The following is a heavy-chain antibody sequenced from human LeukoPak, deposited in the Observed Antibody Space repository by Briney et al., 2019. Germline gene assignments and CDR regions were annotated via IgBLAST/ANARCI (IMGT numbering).Heavy chain of an antibody. Sequence: SETLSLTCTVSGCSISSGYYWGWIRPPPGKGLEWIGSSYHNGGTYYNPSLKSRVTISLDTSKNQFSLKLSSVTAADTAVYYCARDSYDILTGSFDYWGQGTLVTVSS. D-gene: IGHD3-9*01. CDR1: GCSISSGYY. V-gene: IGHV4-38-2*02. J-gene: IGHJ4*02. CDR3: ARDSYDILTGSFDY. CDR2: SYHNGGT.